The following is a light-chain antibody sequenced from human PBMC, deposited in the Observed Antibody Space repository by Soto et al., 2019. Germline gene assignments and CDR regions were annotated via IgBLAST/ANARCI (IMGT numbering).Light chain of an antibody. CDR3: AAWDDSLNGHWV. J-gene: IGLJ3*02. CDR2: GNN. V-gene: IGLV1-44*01. Sequence: QLVLTQPPSASGTPGQRVTFSCSGSSSNIGSNTVNWYQQLPGTAPKLLIYGNNRRPSGVPDRFSGSKSGTSASLAISGLQSEDEADYYCAAWDDSLNGHWVFGGGTKVTVL. CDR1: SSNIGSNT.